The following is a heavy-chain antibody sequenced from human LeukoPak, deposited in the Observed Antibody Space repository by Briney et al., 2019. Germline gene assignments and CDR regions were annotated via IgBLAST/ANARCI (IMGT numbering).Heavy chain of an antibody. CDR1: GGSISISSYY. V-gene: IGHV4-61*01. CDR3: ARDTNLRDSFDI. Sequence: PSETLSPTCTVSGGSISISSYYWSWIRQSPGKGLEWIGYVFYSGKTDYSPSLRSRVSMSVDTSKNQFSLKVTSVTAADTAVYYCARDTNLRDSFDIWGQGTMVTVSS. D-gene: IGHD2-8*01. J-gene: IGHJ3*02. CDR2: VFYSGKT.